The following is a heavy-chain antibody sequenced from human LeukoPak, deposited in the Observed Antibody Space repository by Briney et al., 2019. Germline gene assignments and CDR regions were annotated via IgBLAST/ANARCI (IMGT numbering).Heavy chain of an antibody. J-gene: IGHJ5*02. V-gene: IGHV3-23*01. CDR2: ISGSGDNT. CDR1: GFTFGDYG. Sequence: PGRSLRLSCTTSGFTFGDYGMSWVRQAPGKGLEWVSSISGSGDNTYYADSVKGRFAVSRDNSKNTLYLHLNSLRAEDTALYYCAKEIRDASGYYGWLDPWGQGTLVTVSS. CDR3: AKEIRDASGYYGWLDP. D-gene: IGHD3-3*01.